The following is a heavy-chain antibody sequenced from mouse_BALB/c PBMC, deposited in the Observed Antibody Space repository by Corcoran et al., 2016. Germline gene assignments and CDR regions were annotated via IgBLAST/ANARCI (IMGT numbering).Heavy chain of an antibody. CDR2: IDPANGNT. Sequence: EVQLQQSGAELVKPGASVKLSCTASGFNIKDTYMHWVKQRPEQGLEWIGRIDPANGNTKYDPKFQGKATITEDTSSNTAYLQLSSLTSEDTAVYYGARWDWYFDVWGAGTTVTVSS. V-gene: IGHV14-3*02. CDR1: GFNIKDTY. CDR3: ARWDWYFDV. J-gene: IGHJ1*01.